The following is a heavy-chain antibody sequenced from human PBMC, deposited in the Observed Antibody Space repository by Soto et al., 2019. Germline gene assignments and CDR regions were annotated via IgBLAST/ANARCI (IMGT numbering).Heavy chain of an antibody. J-gene: IGHJ6*03. D-gene: IGHD2-15*01. Sequence: QVQLQESGPGLVKPSETLSLTCTVSGGSISSYYWSWIRQPPGKGLEWIGYIYYSGSTNYNPSLTSRVTISVDTSKNQFSLKLSSVTAADTAVYYCARSYRRYCSSGSCYSYYYYYMDVWGKGTTVTVSS. CDR2: IYYSGST. CDR1: GGSISSYY. V-gene: IGHV4-59*01. CDR3: ARSYRRYCSSGSCYSYYYYYMDV.